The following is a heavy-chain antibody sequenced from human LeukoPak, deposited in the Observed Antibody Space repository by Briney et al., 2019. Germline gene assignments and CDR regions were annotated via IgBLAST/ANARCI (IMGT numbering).Heavy chain of an antibody. CDR3: GRAFTSPGGFDP. V-gene: IGHV4-61*08. Sequence: SQTLSLTCTVSGGSISSGDYYWSWIRQPPGKGLEWIGYIYYSGNTNYNPSLESRVTISVDTSKYQLSVKLTSVTAADTDVYHCGRAFTSPGGFDPWGQGTLVTVSS. D-gene: IGHD3-16*01. CDR2: IYYSGNT. J-gene: IGHJ5*02. CDR1: GGSISSGDYY.